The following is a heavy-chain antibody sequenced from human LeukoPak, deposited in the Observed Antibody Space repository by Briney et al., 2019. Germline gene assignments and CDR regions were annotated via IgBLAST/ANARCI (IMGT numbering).Heavy chain of an antibody. Sequence: PSETLSLTCAVYGGSFSGYYWSWIRQLPGKGLEWIGEINHSGSTNYNPSLKSRVTISVDTSKNQFSLKLSSVTAADTAVYYCARGRVVTGKRGTNWFDPWGQGTLVTVSS. V-gene: IGHV4-34*01. CDR1: GGSFSGYY. CDR3: ARGRVVTGKRGTNWFDP. CDR2: INHSGST. J-gene: IGHJ5*02. D-gene: IGHD2-21*02.